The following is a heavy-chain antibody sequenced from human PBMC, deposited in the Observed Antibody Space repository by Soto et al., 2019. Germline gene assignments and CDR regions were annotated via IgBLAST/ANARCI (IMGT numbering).Heavy chain of an antibody. V-gene: IGHV4-39*01. D-gene: IGHD3-10*01. J-gene: IGHJ3*01. Sequence: SETLSLTCTVSGDSISDSTYYWGWVSQSPGQGLEWFGSIYYDGTTFYNPSLKSRLTISVDTSKNQFSLKLSSVSATDTALYYCARHGVNSPNHVWGQGTMVTFS. CDR1: GDSISDSTYY. CDR2: IYYDGTT. CDR3: ARHGVNSPNHV.